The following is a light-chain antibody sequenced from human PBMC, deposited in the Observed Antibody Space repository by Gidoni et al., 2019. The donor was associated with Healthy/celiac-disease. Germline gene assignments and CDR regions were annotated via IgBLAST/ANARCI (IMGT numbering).Light chain of an antibody. J-gene: IGLJ3*02. V-gene: IGLV2-14*01. Sequence: QSALTQPASVSGSPGQSITISCTGTSSDVGAYNYVSWYQQHPGKAPKLMIYDVSNRPSGVSNRFSGSKSGNTASLTISGLQAEDEADYYCNSYTSSSIWVFGGGTKLAVL. CDR2: DVS. CDR1: SSDVGAYNY. CDR3: NSYTSSSIWV.